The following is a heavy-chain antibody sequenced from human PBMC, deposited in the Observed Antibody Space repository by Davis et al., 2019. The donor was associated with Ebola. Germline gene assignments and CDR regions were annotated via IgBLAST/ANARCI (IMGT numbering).Heavy chain of an antibody. D-gene: IGHD4-17*01. J-gene: IGHJ4*02. V-gene: IGHV3-48*04. CDR1: GFTFSSYS. CDR2: ISSSSSTI. Sequence: GESLKISCAASGFTFSSYSMNWVRQAPGKGLEWVSYISSSSSTIYYADSVKGRFTISRDNAKNSLYLQMNSLRAEDTAVYYCARTAMTTVTLYYFDYWGQGTLVTVSS. CDR3: ARTAMTTVTLYYFDY.